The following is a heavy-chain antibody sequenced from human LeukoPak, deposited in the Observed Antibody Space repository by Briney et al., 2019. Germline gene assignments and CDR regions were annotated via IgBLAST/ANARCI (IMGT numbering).Heavy chain of an antibody. J-gene: IGHJ4*02. CDR2: IYPGDSDT. CDR3: ARRSPNWTHDY. V-gene: IGHV5-51*01. Sequence: GESLKISCKVSGYIFTNYWIGWVRQMPGKGLEWMGIIYPGDSDTRYSPSFQGQVTISADKSISTAYLQWSSLKASDTAMYYCARRSPNWTHDYWGQGTLVTVSS. CDR1: GYIFTNYW. D-gene: IGHD1-1*01.